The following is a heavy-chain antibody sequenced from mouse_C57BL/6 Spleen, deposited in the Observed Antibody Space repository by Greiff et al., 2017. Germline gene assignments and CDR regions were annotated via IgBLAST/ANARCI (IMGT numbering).Heavy chain of an antibody. CDR1: GYTFTSYW. V-gene: IGHV1-52*01. J-gene: IGHJ4*01. D-gene: IGHD2-3*01. CDR3: ARSYEDAMDY. Sequence: QVQLQQPGAELVRPGSSVKLSCKASGYTFTSYWMHWVKQRPIQGLEWIGNIDPSDSETHYNQKFKDKATLTVDKSSSTAYMQLSSLTSEDSAVYYCARSYEDAMDYWGQGTSDTVSS. CDR2: IDPSDSET.